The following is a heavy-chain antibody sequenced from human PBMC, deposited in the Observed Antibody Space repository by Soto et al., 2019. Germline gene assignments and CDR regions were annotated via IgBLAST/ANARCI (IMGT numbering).Heavy chain of an antibody. Sequence: QVQLVQSGDEVKKPGASVKVSCKASGYIFVNYGIAWVRQAPGQGLEWRGWISPYTGNTHSATKIQGRLTMTTDTSTSTAYMDLASLTSDDTAVYYCVMVDNYVTPTPQDVWGQGTTVTVSS. D-gene: IGHD3-16*01. CDR1: GYIFVNYG. V-gene: IGHV1-18*01. CDR2: ISPYTGNT. J-gene: IGHJ6*02. CDR3: VMVDNYVTPTPQDV.